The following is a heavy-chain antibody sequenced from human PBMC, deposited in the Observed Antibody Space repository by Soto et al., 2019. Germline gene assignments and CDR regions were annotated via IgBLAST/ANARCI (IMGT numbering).Heavy chain of an antibody. V-gene: IGHV4-34*01. CDR2: TNHRGST. J-gene: IGHJ4*02. Sequence: QVQLQQWGAGLLKPSETLSLTCAVYGGSFSGYYWSWIRQPPGKGLEWIGETNHRGSTNYKPSLKSSFTQSVXTSKNQFSLKVTSVTAADTAVYYCARRWLQFAPDYWGQGTLVTVSS. CDR3: ARRWLQFAPDY. D-gene: IGHD5-12*01. CDR1: GGSFSGYY.